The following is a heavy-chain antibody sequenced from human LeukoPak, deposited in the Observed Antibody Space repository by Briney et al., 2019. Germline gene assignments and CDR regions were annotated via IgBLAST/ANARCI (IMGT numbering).Heavy chain of an antibody. V-gene: IGHV4-39*01. J-gene: IGHJ4*02. Sequence: SETLSLTCTVSGGSISSSSYYWGWIRQPPGKGLEWIGSIYYSGSTYYNPSLKSRVTISVDTSKNQFSLKLSSVTAADMAVYYCARHRLYSSPGDYWGQGTLVTVSS. CDR1: GGSISSSSYY. CDR2: IYYSGST. CDR3: ARHRLYSSPGDY. D-gene: IGHD6-13*01.